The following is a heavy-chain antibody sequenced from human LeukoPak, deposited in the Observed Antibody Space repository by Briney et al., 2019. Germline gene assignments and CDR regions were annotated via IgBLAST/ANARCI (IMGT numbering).Heavy chain of an antibody. D-gene: IGHD2-2*01. V-gene: IGHV5-51*01. CDR3: ARPYCSSTSCYSFPY. J-gene: IGHJ4*02. CDR1: GSSFASYW. Sequence: GESLKISCKGSGSSFASYWIGWVRQMPGKGLEWMGIIYPGDSDTRYSPSFQGQVTISADKSISTAYLQWSSLKASDTAMYYCARPYCSSTSCYSFPYWGQGTLVTVSS. CDR2: IYPGDSDT.